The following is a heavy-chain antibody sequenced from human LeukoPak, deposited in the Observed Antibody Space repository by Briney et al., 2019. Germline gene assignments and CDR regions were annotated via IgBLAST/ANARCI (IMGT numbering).Heavy chain of an antibody. CDR1: GFTFSSYS. CDR3: ARGGIGAIVVVHLDY. D-gene: IGHD3-22*01. CDR2: ISSSSSYI. V-gene: IGHV3-21*01. J-gene: IGHJ4*02. Sequence: GGSLRLSCAASGFTFSSYSMNWVRQAPGEGLEWVSSISSSSSYIYYADSVKGRFTISRDNAKNSLYLQMNSLRAEDTAVYYCARGGIGAIVVVHLDYWGQGTLVTVSS.